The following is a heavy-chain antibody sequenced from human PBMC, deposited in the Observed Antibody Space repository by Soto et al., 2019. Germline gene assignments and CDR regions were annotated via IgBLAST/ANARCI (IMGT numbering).Heavy chain of an antibody. CDR1: GYTFTGYY. D-gene: IGHD3-3*02. V-gene: IGHV1-2*04. Sequence: ASVKVSCKASGYTFTGYYMHWVRQAPGQGLEWMGWINPNSGGTNYAQKFQGWVTMTSDTSISTAYMELIRLRTEDKAEYYCARSPNSRLLADYWGQGTLVTVSS. CDR2: INPNSGGT. CDR3: ARSPNSRLLADY. J-gene: IGHJ4*02.